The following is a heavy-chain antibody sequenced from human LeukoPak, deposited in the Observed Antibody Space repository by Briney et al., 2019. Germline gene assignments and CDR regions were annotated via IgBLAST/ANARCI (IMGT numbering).Heavy chain of an antibody. D-gene: IGHD1-26*01. CDR3: ARDKVVGAWWWFDP. Sequence: ASVKVSCKASGYTFTGYYMHWVRQAPGQGLEWMGWINPNSGGTNYAQKFQGRVTMTRDTSISTAYMELSRLRSDDTAVYYCARDKVVGAWWWFDPWGQGTLVTVSS. V-gene: IGHV1-2*02. CDR2: INPNSGGT. J-gene: IGHJ5*02. CDR1: GYTFTGYY.